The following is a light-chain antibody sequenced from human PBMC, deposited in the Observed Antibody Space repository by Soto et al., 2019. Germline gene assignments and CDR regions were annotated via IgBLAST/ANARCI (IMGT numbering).Light chain of an antibody. CDR2: DAS. V-gene: IGKV3-20*01. CDR3: QQYGTSAPIT. CDR1: QSVTSNY. J-gene: IGKJ5*01. Sequence: EIVLTQSPGTLSLSPGERATLSCRASQSVTSNYLAWYQQRPGQAPRLLIYDASSRATGIPDTFSGSGSGTDFTLTISRLEPEDFGMYYCQQYGTSAPITFGQGTRVEIE.